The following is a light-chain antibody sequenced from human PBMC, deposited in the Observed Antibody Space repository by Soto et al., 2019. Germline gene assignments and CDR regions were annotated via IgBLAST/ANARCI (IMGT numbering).Light chain of an antibody. Sequence: QSALTQPASVSGSPGQSITISCTGTSSDIANYKYVSWYQHHPGKAPKLIIYEVNNRPSGISNRFSGSKSDNTASLTISGLQAEDEADYFCSSYTTSDTPVFGGGTKLTVL. CDR2: EVN. J-gene: IGLJ2*01. CDR3: SSYTTSDTPV. V-gene: IGLV2-14*01. CDR1: SSDIANYKY.